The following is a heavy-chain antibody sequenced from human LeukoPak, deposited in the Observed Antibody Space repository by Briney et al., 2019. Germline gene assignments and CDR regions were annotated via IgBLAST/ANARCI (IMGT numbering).Heavy chain of an antibody. J-gene: IGHJ6*03. Sequence: PSETLSLTCTVSGGSISSYYWSWIRQPAGKGLEWIGRIYTSGSTNYNPSLKSRVTISVDTSKNQFSLKLSSVTAADTAVYYCASSSSRRYYYYMDVWGKGTTVTVSS. D-gene: IGHD6-6*01. CDR1: GGSISSYY. CDR2: IYTSGST. V-gene: IGHV4-4*07. CDR3: ASSSSRRYYYYMDV.